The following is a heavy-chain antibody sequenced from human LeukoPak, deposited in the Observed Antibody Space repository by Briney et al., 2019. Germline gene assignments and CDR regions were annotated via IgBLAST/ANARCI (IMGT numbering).Heavy chain of an antibody. D-gene: IGHD3-10*01. CDR3: ARVSGLAFGELFLPR. CDR1: GGSFSDYY. CDR2: VNHSGST. J-gene: IGHJ4*02. Sequence: SETLSLTCAVYGGSFSDYYWSWIRQPPGKGLEWIWEVNHSGSTNYNPSLKSRVTISADTSKNQFSLKLTSAIVADTAVYYCARVSGLAFGELFLPRWGRGTPVTVSP. V-gene: IGHV4-34*01.